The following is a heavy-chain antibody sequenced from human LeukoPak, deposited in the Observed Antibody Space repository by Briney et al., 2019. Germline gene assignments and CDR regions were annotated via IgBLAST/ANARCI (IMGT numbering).Heavy chain of an antibody. Sequence: SVKVSCKASGGTFSSYAISWVRQAPGQGLEWMGGIIPIFGTANYAQKFQGRVTITADEFTSTAYMELSSLRSEDTAVYYCARGDGYNYDYYYMDVWGKGTTVTVSS. D-gene: IGHD5-24*01. CDR2: IIPIFGTA. CDR3: ARGDGYNYDYYYMDV. CDR1: GGTFSSYA. V-gene: IGHV1-69*13. J-gene: IGHJ6*03.